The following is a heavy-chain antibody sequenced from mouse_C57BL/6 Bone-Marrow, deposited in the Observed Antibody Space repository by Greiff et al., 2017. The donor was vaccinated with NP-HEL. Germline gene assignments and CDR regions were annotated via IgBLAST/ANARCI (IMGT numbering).Heavy chain of an antibody. CDR2: INPNNGGT. CDR3: AREDFYYGSSPYYFDY. D-gene: IGHD1-1*01. CDR1: GYTFTDYN. Sequence: EVQLQQSGPELVKPGASVKMSCKASGYTFTDYNMHWVKQSHGKSLEWIGYINPNNGGTSYNQKFKGKATLTVNKSSSTAYMELRSLTSEDSAVYYCAREDFYYGSSPYYFDYWGQGTTLTVSS. V-gene: IGHV1-22*01. J-gene: IGHJ2*01.